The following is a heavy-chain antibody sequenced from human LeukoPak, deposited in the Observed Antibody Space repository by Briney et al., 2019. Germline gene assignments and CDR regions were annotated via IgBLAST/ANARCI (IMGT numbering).Heavy chain of an antibody. Sequence: GGSLRLSCAASGLIFSSYGMHWVRQAPGEGLEWVAYIRHDESKTFYADSVKGRFTISGDNSKNTLYLQMHRLRAEDTALYYCAKPVIPSAYQGTYYMDVWGKGTTVTVSS. CDR2: IRHDESKT. CDR3: AKPVIPSAYQGTYYMDV. D-gene: IGHD3-16*01. J-gene: IGHJ6*03. CDR1: GLIFSSYG. V-gene: IGHV3-30*02.